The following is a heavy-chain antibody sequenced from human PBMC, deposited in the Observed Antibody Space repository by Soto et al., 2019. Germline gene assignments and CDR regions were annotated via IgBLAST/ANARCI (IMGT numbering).Heavy chain of an antibody. J-gene: IGHJ3*02. CDR1: RYTFISYD. V-gene: IGHV1-8*01. D-gene: IGHD3-22*01. CDR3: ARDPPSRTRYYGDAFDI. CDR2: MNPNSGNT. Sequence: ASVKVSCKASRYTFISYDINWVRQATGQGLEWMGWMNPNSGNTGYAQKFQGRITMTRNTSINTAYMELSSLGSEDTAVYYCARDPPSRTRYYGDAFDIWGQGTMVTVSS.